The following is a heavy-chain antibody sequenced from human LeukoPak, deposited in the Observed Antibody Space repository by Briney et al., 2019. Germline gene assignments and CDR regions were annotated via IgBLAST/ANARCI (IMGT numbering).Heavy chain of an antibody. Sequence: GGSLRLSCAASGFIVSSNYMSWVRQAPGKGLEWVSVIYSDGNTYNADSVKGRFTISRENSKNTLSLQMNSPRAEDTAVYFCATGGDYSDSSGYHFDYWGRGTLVTVSS. D-gene: IGHD3-22*01. V-gene: IGHV3-53*01. CDR3: ATGGDYSDSSGYHFDY. CDR1: GFIVSSNY. J-gene: IGHJ4*02. CDR2: IYSDGNT.